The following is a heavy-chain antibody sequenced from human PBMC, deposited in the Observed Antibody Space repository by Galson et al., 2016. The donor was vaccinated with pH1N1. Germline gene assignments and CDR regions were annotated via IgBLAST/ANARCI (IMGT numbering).Heavy chain of an antibody. CDR3: ARRYYFDS. J-gene: IGHJ4*02. D-gene: IGHD3-9*01. CDR2: MNPADGGS. Sequence: VKVSCKASGYLFTRYYLHWLRQAPGQGLEWMAVMNPADGGSIYNQKFQGRVTLTRDTSTSSVYMALTNLRSNDAAVYYCARRYYFDSWGQGTQVTVSS. CDR1: GYLFTRYY. V-gene: IGHV1-46*01.